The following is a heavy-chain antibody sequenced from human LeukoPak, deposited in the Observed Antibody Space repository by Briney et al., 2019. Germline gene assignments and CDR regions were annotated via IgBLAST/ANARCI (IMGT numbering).Heavy chain of an antibody. Sequence: PGRSLRLSCAASGFTFSSYGMHWVRQAPGKGLEWVAVISYDGSNKYYADSVKGRFTISRDNAKNSLYLQMNSLRAEDTAVYYCARGPYYYYDSSGSMWDYYFDYWGQGTLVTVSS. CDR2: ISYDGSNK. V-gene: IGHV3-30*03. D-gene: IGHD3-22*01. CDR3: ARGPYYYYDSSGSMWDYYFDY. J-gene: IGHJ4*02. CDR1: GFTFSSYG.